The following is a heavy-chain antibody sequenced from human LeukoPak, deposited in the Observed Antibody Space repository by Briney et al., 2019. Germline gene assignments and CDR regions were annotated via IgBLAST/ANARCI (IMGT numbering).Heavy chain of an antibody. CDR2: ISNSGGYT. J-gene: IGHJ3*02. CDR3: ASGRKRGAFDI. CDR1: GFTFSSHA. Sequence: GGSLRLSCAASGFTFSSHAMSWVRQAPGKGLEWVSVISNSGGYTNSADSVKGRFTISRDNSKNMLYLQMSSLRAEDTAVYYCASGRKRGAFDIWGQGTMVTVSS. V-gene: IGHV3-23*01. D-gene: IGHD1-1*01.